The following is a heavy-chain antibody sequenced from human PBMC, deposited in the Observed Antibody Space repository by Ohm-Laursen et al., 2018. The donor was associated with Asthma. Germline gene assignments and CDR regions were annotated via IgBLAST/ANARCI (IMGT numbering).Heavy chain of an antibody. CDR3: ARDYGDSSYYGMDV. CDR1: GFTFSSYG. Sequence: SLRLSCTAPGFTFSSYGMHWVRQAPGKGLEWVAVIWYDGSNKYYADSVKGRFTISRDNSKNTLYLQMNSLRAEDTAVYYCARDYGDSSYYGMDVWGQGTTVTVSS. CDR2: IWYDGSNK. D-gene: IGHD4-17*01. J-gene: IGHJ6*02. V-gene: IGHV3-33*01.